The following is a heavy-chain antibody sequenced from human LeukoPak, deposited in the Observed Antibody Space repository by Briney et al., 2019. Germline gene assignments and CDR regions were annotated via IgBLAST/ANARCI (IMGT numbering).Heavy chain of an antibody. J-gene: IGHJ4*02. V-gene: IGHV3-64*05. CDR3: VKIVLAGGYFDS. D-gene: IGHD4-23*01. Sequence: GGYLRLSCSASGFTFSSYAMHWVRQAPGKGLEYVSAISSNGATTYYADSVKGRFTISRDNSKNTLYFQMSSLRPEDTAVYYCVKIVLAGGYFDSWGQGTLVTVSS. CDR2: ISSNGATT. CDR1: GFTFSSYA.